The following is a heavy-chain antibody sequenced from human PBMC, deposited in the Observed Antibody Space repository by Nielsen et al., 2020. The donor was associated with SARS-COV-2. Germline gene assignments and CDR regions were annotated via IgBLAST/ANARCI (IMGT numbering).Heavy chain of an antibody. J-gene: IGHJ4*02. CDR1: GGTFSSYA. D-gene: IGHD4-17*01. V-gene: IGHV1-69*04. CDR2: IIPILSIA. Sequence: SVKVSCKASGGTFSSYAISWVRQAPGQGLEWMGRIIPILSIANYAQKFQGRVTITADKSTSTAYMELSSLRSEDTAVYYCASLGTTVTRTDDYWGQGTLVTVSS. CDR3: ASLGTTVTRTDDY.